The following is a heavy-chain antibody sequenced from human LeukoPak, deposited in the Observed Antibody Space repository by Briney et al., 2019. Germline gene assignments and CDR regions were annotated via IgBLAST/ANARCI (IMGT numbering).Heavy chain of an antibody. Sequence: PSETLSLTCTVSGYSISSGYFWGWVRQPPGKGLEWIGSIYPGGTTYYSPSHKSRLTISVDTSRNQLSLKLSFVNAADTAVYYCAREERDKSWFVVGDYWGQGTLVTVSS. CDR1: GYSISSGYF. CDR2: IYPGGTT. CDR3: AREERDKSWFVVGDY. J-gene: IGHJ4*02. V-gene: IGHV4-38-2*02. D-gene: IGHD3-10*01.